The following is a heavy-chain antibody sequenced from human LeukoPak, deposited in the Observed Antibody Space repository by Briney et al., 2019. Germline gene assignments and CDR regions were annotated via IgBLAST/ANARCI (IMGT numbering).Heavy chain of an antibody. J-gene: IGHJ4*02. V-gene: IGHV3-21*01. CDR1: GFTFSSYS. Sequence: GGSLRLSCAASGFTFSSYSMNWVRQAPGKGLEWVSSISSSSSYIYYADSVKGRFTISRDNAKNSLYLQMNSLRAEDTAVYYCAREGSSWYYFDYWGQGTLVTVSS. D-gene: IGHD6-13*01. CDR3: AREGSSWYYFDY. CDR2: ISSSSSYI.